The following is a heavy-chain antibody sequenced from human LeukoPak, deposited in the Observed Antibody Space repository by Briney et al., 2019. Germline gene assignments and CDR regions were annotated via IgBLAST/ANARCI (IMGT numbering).Heavy chain of an antibody. Sequence: PSETLSLTCTVSGGSISSGGYYWSWIRQHPGKGLEWIGYIYYSGSTYYNPSLKSRVTISVDTSKNQFSLKLSSVTAADTAVYYCARGRLIAAAGCDFDYWGQGTLVTVSS. D-gene: IGHD6-13*01. CDR2: IYYSGST. J-gene: IGHJ4*02. CDR1: GGSISSGGYY. V-gene: IGHV4-31*03. CDR3: ARGRLIAAAGCDFDY.